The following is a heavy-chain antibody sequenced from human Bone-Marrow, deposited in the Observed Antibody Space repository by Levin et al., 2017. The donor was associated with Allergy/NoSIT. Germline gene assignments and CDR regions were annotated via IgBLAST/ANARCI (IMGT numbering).Heavy chain of an antibody. J-gene: IGHJ4*02. CDR2: IKSDGSST. CDR3: ARGTTIDYFDF. CDR1: GFSFRASW. D-gene: IGHD3-9*01. V-gene: IGHV3-74*01. Sequence: LSLTCAASGFSFRASWMHWVRQTPGKGPVWVSRIKSDGSSTSYADSVKGRFTISRDNAKNTLYLQMNSLRAEDTAVYYCARGTTIDYFDFWGQGTLVTASP.